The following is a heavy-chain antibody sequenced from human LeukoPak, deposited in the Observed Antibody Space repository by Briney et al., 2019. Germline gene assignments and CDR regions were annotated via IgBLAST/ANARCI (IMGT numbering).Heavy chain of an antibody. J-gene: IGHJ4*02. CDR1: GLTFSSYE. CDR3: ARWGIAAAGTYYFDY. D-gene: IGHD6-13*01. V-gene: IGHV3-48*03. CDR2: ISSSGSTI. Sequence: PGGSLRLSCAASGLTFSSYEMNWVRQAPGKGLEWVSYISSSGSTIYYADSVKGRFTISRDNAKNSLYLQMNSLRAEDTAVYYCARWGIAAAGTYYFDYWGQGTLVTVSS.